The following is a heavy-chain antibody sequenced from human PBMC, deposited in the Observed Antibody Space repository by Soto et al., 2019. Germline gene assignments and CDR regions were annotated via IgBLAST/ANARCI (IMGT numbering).Heavy chain of an antibody. J-gene: IGHJ4*02. CDR2: ISWDGGST. V-gene: IGHV3-43*01. D-gene: IGHD1-26*01. CDR1: GFTFDDYT. Sequence: GGSLRLSCAAAGFTFDDYTMHWVRQDPGKGLEWVSLISWDGGSTYYADSVKGRFTISRDNSKNSLYLQMNSLRTEDTALYYCAKDGNSGSYYLFDYWGQGTLVTVSS. CDR3: AKDGNSGSYYLFDY.